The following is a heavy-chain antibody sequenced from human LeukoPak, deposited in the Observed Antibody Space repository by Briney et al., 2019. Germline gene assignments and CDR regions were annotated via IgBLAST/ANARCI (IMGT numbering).Heavy chain of an antibody. D-gene: IGHD2-21*02. J-gene: IGHJ6*02. V-gene: IGHV4-34*01. CDR2: INHSGST. Sequence: PSETLSLTCAVYGGSFSGYYWSWIRQPPGEGLEWIGEINHSGSTNYNPSLKSRVTISVDTSKNQFSLKLSSVTAADTAVYYCARVLAYCGGDCYSLYYYYYGMDVWGQGTTVTVSS. CDR1: GGSFSGYY. CDR3: ARVLAYCGGDCYSLYYYYYGMDV.